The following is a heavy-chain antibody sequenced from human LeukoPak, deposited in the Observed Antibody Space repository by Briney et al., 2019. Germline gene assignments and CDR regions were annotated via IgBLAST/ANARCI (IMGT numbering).Heavy chain of an antibody. CDR2: ISSSGSTI. Sequence: NPGGSLRLSCAASGFTFSDYYMSWIRQAPGKGLEWVSYISSSGSTIYYADSVKGRFTISRDNAKNSLYLQMNSLRAEDTAVYYRARWGRSTRGAFDIWGQGTMVTVSS. J-gene: IGHJ3*02. CDR3: ARWGRSTRGAFDI. D-gene: IGHD2-15*01. V-gene: IGHV3-11*04. CDR1: GFTFSDYY.